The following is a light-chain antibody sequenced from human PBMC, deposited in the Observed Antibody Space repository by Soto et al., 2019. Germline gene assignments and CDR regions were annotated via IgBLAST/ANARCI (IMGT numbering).Light chain of an antibody. CDR1: QSISSY. V-gene: IGKV1-17*01. CDR2: AAS. Sequence: DIQMTQSPSSLSASVGDTVTITCRASQSISSYLNWYQQKPGKAPKRLIYAASSLQSGVPSRFSGSGSGTEFTLTISSLQPEDFATYYCQQFNSLFGQGTRLEI. J-gene: IGKJ5*01. CDR3: QQFNSL.